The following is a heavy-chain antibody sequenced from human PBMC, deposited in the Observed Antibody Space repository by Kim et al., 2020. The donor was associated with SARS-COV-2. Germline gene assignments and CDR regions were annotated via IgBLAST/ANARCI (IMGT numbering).Heavy chain of an antibody. V-gene: IGHV1-69*04. Sequence: SVKVSCKASGGTFSSYTISWVRQAPGQGLEWMGRIIPILGIANYAQKFQGRVTITADKSTSTAYMELSSLRSEDTAVYYCAREVGATAVVDYWGQGTLVTVSS. D-gene: IGHD1-26*01. CDR3: AREVGATAVVDY. CDR2: IIPILGIA. J-gene: IGHJ4*02. CDR1: GGTFSSYT.